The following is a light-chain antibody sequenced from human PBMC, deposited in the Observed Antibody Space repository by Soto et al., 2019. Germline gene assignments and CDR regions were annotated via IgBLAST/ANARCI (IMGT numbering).Light chain of an antibody. V-gene: IGKV1-39*01. Sequence: DIQMTQSPSSLSASVGDRVTITCRASQSISSYLNWYQQKPGKAPKLLIYAAYSLQSGVPSRFSGSRSETDFTLTISSLQPEDFATYYCQQSYSTPRGTFGQGTKVEIK. J-gene: IGKJ1*01. CDR1: QSISSY. CDR3: QQSYSTPRGT. CDR2: AAY.